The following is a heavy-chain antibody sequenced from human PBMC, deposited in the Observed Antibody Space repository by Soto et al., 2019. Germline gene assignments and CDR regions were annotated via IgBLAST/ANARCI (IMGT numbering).Heavy chain of an antibody. CDR3: AREDYYGSGSYFYYYGMDV. CDR1: GYTFTSYY. J-gene: IGHJ6*02. D-gene: IGHD3-10*01. CDR2: INPSGGST. V-gene: IGHV1-46*01. Sequence: GASVKVSCKASGYTFTSYYMHWVRQAPGQGLEWMGIINPSGGSTSYAQKFQGRVTITRDTSTSTVYMELSSLRSEDTAVYYCAREDYYGSGSYFYYYGMDVWGQGTTVTVSS.